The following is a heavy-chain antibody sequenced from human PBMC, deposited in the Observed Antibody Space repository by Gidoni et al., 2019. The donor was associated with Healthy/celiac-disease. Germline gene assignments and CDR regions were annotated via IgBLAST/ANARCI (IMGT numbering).Heavy chain of an antibody. CDR2: SSNGGST. V-gene: IGHV3-64D*06. CDR3: VKASDIVVVVAYFDY. Sequence: EVQLVESGRGLVPPGGSLRLSCSASGFPFRSYAMHWVRQAPGKGLEYVSASSNGGSTYYADSVKGRFTISRDNSKNTLYLQMSSLRAEDTAVYYCVKASDIVVVVAYFDYWGQGTLVTVSS. CDR1: GFPFRSYA. J-gene: IGHJ4*02. D-gene: IGHD2-15*01.